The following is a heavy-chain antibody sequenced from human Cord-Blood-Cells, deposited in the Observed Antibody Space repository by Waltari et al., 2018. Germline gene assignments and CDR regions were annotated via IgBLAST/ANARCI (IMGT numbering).Heavy chain of an antibody. Sequence: QVQLVQSGAEVKKPGSSVKVSCKSSGGTFSSYAISWVRQAPGQGLEWMGGIIPIFGTANYAQKFQGRVTITADKSTSTAYMELSSLRSEDTAVYYCARFGIHYSGYDYNWFDPWGQGTLVTVSS. D-gene: IGHD5-12*01. CDR1: GGTFSSYA. CDR2: IIPIFGTA. CDR3: ARFGIHYSGYDYNWFDP. J-gene: IGHJ5*02. V-gene: IGHV1-69*06.